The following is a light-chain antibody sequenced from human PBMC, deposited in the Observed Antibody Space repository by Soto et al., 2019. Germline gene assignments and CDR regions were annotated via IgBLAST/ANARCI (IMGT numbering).Light chain of an antibody. CDR3: QQYGSAPRT. CDR1: QTVSSS. CDR2: GAF. Sequence: EIVLTQSPATLSLSPGERATLSFRASQTVSSSLAWYQQKPGQAPRLLISGAFNRATGVPDRFSGGGSGTDFTLTISRLEAEDFAVYYCQQYGSAPRTFGQGTKVDIK. V-gene: IGKV3-20*01. J-gene: IGKJ1*01.